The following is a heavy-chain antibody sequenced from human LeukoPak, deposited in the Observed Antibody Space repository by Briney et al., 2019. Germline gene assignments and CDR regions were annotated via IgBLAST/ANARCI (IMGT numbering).Heavy chain of an antibody. Sequence: GATVKISCKASGYTFSDYYIHWVQQAPGKGLEWMGQIDPENGETIYAERFLGRITITADTSIDTAYLELTILSSDDTAVYYCVTVEWKLSFDYWGQGTLVTVSS. V-gene: IGHV1-69-2*01. CDR1: GYTFSDYY. J-gene: IGHJ4*02. CDR2: IDPENGET. CDR3: VTVEWKLSFDY. D-gene: IGHD3-3*01.